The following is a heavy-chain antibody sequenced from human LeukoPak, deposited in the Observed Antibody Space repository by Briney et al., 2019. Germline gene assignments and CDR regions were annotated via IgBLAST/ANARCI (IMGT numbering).Heavy chain of an antibody. Sequence: GASVKVSCKASGYTFTSYGISWVRQAPGQGLEWMGWISAYNGNTNYAQKLQGRVTMTTDTSTSTAYMELRSLRSDDTAVYYCARWHHLWFGELPAPLYFDYWGQGTLVTVSS. J-gene: IGHJ4*02. D-gene: IGHD3-10*01. CDR3: ARWHHLWFGELPAPLYFDY. CDR2: ISAYNGNT. CDR1: GYTFTSYG. V-gene: IGHV1-18*01.